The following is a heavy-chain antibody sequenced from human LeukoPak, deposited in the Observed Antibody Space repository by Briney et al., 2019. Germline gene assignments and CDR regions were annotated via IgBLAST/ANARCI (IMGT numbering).Heavy chain of an antibody. V-gene: IGHV3-74*01. Sequence: GGSLRLSCAASGFTFSRYWIHWVRQAPGKGLEWVSRINPDGSTTTYADTVKGRFTISRDNAKNTVYLQMNSLRAEDTALYHCVRVLSGSWDWFDPWGQGTLVTVSS. CDR1: GFTFSRYW. CDR2: INPDGSTT. CDR3: VRVLSGSWDWFDP. D-gene: IGHD3-22*01. J-gene: IGHJ5*01.